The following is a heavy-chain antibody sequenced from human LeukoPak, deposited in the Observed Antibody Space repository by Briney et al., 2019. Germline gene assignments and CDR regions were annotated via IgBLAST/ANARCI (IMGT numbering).Heavy chain of an antibody. V-gene: IGHV3-11*04. CDR2: ISSSGSTI. Sequence: GGSLRLSCAASGFIVNTNYMTWVRQAPGRGLEWVSYISSSGSTIYYADSVKGRFTISRDNAKNSLYLQMNSLRAEDTAVYYCAVLGSIKYIGDYWGQGTLVTVSS. CDR1: GFIVNTNY. CDR3: AVLGSIKYIGDY. J-gene: IGHJ4*02. D-gene: IGHD2-8*01.